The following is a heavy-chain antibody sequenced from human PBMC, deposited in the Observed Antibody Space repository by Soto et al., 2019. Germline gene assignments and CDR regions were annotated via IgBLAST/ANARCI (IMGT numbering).Heavy chain of an antibody. CDR2: IIPIFGTA. CDR1: GYTFTSYG. CDR3: ARGTGPFDY. D-gene: IGHD1-1*01. V-gene: IGHV1-69*13. J-gene: IGHJ4*02. Sequence: ASVKVSCKASGYTFTSYGISWVRQAPGQGLEWMGGIIPIFGTANYAQKFQGRVTITADESTSTAYMELSSLRSEDTAVYYCARGTGPFDYWGQGTLVTVSS.